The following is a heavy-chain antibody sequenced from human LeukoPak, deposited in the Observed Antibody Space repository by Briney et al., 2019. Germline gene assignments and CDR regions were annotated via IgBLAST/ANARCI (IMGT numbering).Heavy chain of an antibody. CDR1: GFTFSDYY. CDR3: ARSVGATILLYY. D-gene: IGHD5-12*01. CDR2: ISSSSSYI. Sequence: PGGSLRLSCAASGFTFSDYYMSWIRQAPGKGLEWVSSISSSSSYIYYADSVKGRFTISRDNAKNSLYLQMNSLRAEDTAVYYCARSVGATILLYYWGQGTLVTVSS. J-gene: IGHJ4*02. V-gene: IGHV3-11*06.